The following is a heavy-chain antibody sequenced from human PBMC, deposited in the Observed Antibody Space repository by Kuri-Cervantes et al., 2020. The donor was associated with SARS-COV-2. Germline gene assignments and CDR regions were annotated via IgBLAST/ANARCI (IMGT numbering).Heavy chain of an antibody. CDR1: GFTFSSYG. J-gene: IGHJ4*02. V-gene: IGHV3-30*02. CDR2: IRYDGSNK. D-gene: IGHD5-18*01. CDR3: AASGYSYGFPYY. Sequence: GGSLRLSCAASGFTFSSYGMQWVRQAPGKGLEWVAFIRYDGSNKYYADSVKGRFTISRDNSKNTLYLQMNSLRAEDTAVYYCAASGYSYGFPYYWGQGTLVTVSS.